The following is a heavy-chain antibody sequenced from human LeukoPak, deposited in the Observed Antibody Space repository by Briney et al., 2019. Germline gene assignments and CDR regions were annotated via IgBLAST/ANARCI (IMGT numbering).Heavy chain of an antibody. V-gene: IGHV4-34*01. J-gene: IGHJ4*02. CDR1: GGSCSGYY. D-gene: IGHD3-10*01. Sequence: PSETLSLTGAVYGGSCSGYYWSWILQPPGKGLEWIGEINHSGSTNYNPSLKSRVTISVDTSKNQFSLKLSSVTAADTAVYYCARAYGFGSYYFDYWGQGTLVTVSS. CDR3: ARAYGFGSYYFDY. CDR2: INHSGST.